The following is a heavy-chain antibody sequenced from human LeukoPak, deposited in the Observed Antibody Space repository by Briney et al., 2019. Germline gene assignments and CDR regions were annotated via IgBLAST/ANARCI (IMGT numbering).Heavy chain of an antibody. CDR3: ARDRGSRWFGPIDY. CDR1: GFTFSSHG. D-gene: IGHD6-13*01. V-gene: IGHV3-33*01. CDR2: IWNDGSNT. Sequence: PGGSLRLSCAASGFTFSSHGMHGVRQAPGKGLEWVAVIWNDGSNTYHADSVKGRFAISRDNSKNTLYLQMNSLRAEDTAVYYCARDRGSRWFGPIDYWGQGTLVTVSS. J-gene: IGHJ4*02.